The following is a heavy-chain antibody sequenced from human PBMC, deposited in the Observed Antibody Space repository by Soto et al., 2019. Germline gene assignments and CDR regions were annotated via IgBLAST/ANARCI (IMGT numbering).Heavy chain of an antibody. CDR3: ARDSLDSSGNFMRHPDAFDV. CDR1: GGSINSDGYY. V-gene: IGHV4-31*03. D-gene: IGHD3-22*01. Sequence: QVQLQESGPGLVKPSQTLSLTCTVSGGSINSDGYYWSWIRQHPGKGLEWIGYIHYSGKTYYNPSLKSRITISIDTSKNQFSLQLSSVTVADTAVYFCARDSLDSSGNFMRHPDAFDVWGQGTGVAVSS. J-gene: IGHJ3*01. CDR2: IHYSGKT.